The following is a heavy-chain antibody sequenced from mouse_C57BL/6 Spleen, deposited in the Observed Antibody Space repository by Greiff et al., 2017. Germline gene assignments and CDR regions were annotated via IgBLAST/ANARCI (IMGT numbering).Heavy chain of an antibody. CDR2: INYDGSST. J-gene: IGHJ2*01. D-gene: IGHD3-3*01. V-gene: IGHV5-16*01. Sequence: EVQLVESEGGLVQPGSSMKLSCTASGFTFSDYYMAWVRQVPEKGLEWVANINYDGSSTYYLDSLKSRFIISRDNAKNILYLQMSSLKSEDTATYYCARDRTRGYYFDYWGQGTTLTVSS. CDR3: ARDRTRGYYFDY. CDR1: GFTFSDYY.